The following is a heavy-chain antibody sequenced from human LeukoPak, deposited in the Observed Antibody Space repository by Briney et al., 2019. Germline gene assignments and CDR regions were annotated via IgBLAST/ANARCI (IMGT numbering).Heavy chain of an antibody. CDR2: INPNSGGT. CDR3: ARENYYDSSGNFDY. CDR1: GYTFTGYY. Sequence: GASVKVSCKASGYTFTGYYMHWVRQAPGQGLEWMGWINPNSGGTNYAQKFQGRVTMTRDTSISTAYMELSRLRSDDTAVYYCARENYYDSSGNFDYWGQGTLVTVSS. V-gene: IGHV1-2*02. J-gene: IGHJ4*02. D-gene: IGHD3-22*01.